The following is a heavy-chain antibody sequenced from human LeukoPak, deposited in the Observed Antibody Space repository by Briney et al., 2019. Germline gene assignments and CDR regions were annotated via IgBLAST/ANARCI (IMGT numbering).Heavy chain of an antibody. V-gene: IGHV5-51*01. Sequence: GESPKISCKGSGYSFTSYWIGWVRQMPGKGLEWMGIIYPGDSDTRYSPSFQGQVTISADKSISTAYLQWSSLKASDTAMYYCERRRGYDILTGYYFPWFDPWGQGTLVTVSS. J-gene: IGHJ5*02. D-gene: IGHD3-9*01. CDR2: IYPGDSDT. CDR3: ERRRGYDILTGYYFPWFDP. CDR1: GYSFTSYW.